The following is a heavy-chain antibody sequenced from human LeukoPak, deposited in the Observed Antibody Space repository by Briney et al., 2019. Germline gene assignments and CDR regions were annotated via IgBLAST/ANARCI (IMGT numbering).Heavy chain of an antibody. V-gene: IGHV4-59*11. CDR2: LHYSGST. Sequence: PSETLSLTCTVSGGSISNHYWSWIRQPPGKGLEWIGYLHYSGSTNYNPALKSRVTISVDTSKNQFSLNLTSVTAADTAVYYCARDFGRGYCSTTRCFVPWFDPCGQGTLVTVSS. CDR3: ARDFGRGYCSTTRCFVPWFDP. D-gene: IGHD2-2*01. CDR1: GGSISNHY. J-gene: IGHJ5*02.